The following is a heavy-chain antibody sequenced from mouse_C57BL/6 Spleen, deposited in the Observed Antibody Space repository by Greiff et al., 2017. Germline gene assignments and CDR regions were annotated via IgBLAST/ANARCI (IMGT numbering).Heavy chain of an antibody. Sequence: DVMLVESGGGLVKPGGSLKLSCAASGFTFSSYAMSWVRQTPEKRLEWVATISDGGSYTYYPDNVKGRFTISRDNAKNNLYLQMSHLKSEDTAMYYCARVSYDGYYFDYWGQGTTLTVSS. J-gene: IGHJ2*01. CDR3: ARVSYDGYYFDY. CDR2: ISDGGSYT. CDR1: GFTFSSYA. V-gene: IGHV5-4*03. D-gene: IGHD2-3*01.